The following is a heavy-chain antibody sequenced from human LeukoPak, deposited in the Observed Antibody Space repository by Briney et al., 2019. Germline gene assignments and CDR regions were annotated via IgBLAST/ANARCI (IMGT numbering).Heavy chain of an antibody. D-gene: IGHD2-15*01. J-gene: IGHJ1*01. V-gene: IGHV4-39*01. CDR1: GDTIGSSGNI. Sequence: SETLSLTCTVSGDTIGSSGNIWGWIRQPPGKGLEWSGSIYYSGSTYYNPSLKSRVTMSVDTSKNQFSPKLSSVTPADTAIYYCAPYRSRGSSTGYVQHWGQGTPVTVSS. CDR2: IYYSGST. CDR3: APYRSRGSSTGYVQH.